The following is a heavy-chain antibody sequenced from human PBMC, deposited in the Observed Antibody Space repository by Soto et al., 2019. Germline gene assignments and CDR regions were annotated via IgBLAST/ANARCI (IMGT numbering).Heavy chain of an antibody. CDR3: ARDAVTGYSSSWYWFDP. CDR2: IIPIFGTA. D-gene: IGHD6-13*01. V-gene: IGHV1-69*01. Sequence: QVQLVQSGAEVKKPGSSVKVSCKASGGTFSSYAISWVRQATGQGLEWMGGIIPIFGTANYAQKFQGRVTITADESTSTAYMELSSLRSEDTAVYYCARDAVTGYSSSWYWFDPWGQGTLVTVSS. CDR1: GGTFSSYA. J-gene: IGHJ5*02.